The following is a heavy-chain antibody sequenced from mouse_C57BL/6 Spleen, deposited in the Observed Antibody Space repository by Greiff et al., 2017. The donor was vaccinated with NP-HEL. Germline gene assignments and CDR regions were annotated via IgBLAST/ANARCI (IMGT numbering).Heavy chain of an antibody. CDR2: IYPGSGST. Sequence: VQLQQPGAELVKPGASVKMSCKASGYTFTSYWITWVKQRPGQGLEWIGDIYPGSGSTNYTEKFKSKATLTVDTSSSTAYMQLSSLTSEDSAVYYGAREEIYYGPPYWGQGTTLTVSS. D-gene: IGHD2-1*01. CDR3: AREEIYYGPPY. J-gene: IGHJ2*01. V-gene: IGHV1-55*01. CDR1: GYTFTSYW.